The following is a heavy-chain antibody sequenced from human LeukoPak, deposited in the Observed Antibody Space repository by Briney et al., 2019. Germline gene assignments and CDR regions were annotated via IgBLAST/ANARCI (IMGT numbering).Heavy chain of an antibody. CDR3: VTGRRHAY. CDR1: GFTFTTYW. J-gene: IGHJ4*02. CDR2: IKEDGSQK. Sequence: PGGSLRLSCGASGFTFTTYWMTWVRQAPGRGLEWVANIKEDGSQKNYVDSVKGRFTVSRDNAKNSLYLQMNSLRVEDTAVYYCVTGRRHAYWGQGTLVTVSS. V-gene: IGHV3-7*01.